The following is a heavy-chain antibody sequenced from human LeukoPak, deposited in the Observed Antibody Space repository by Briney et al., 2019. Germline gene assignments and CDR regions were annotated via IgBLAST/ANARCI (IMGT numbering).Heavy chain of an antibody. V-gene: IGHV3-23*01. CDR2: ISGVGGPT. J-gene: IGHJ4*02. D-gene: IGHD6-25*01. Sequence: PGGFLRLSCAASGFTFSNYAMSWVRQAPGKGLEWVSAISGVGGPTYYADSVKGRFTISRDNSKNTLYLQMNSLRAEDAAVYFCAKNSGYSWQYFFDYWGQGTLVTVSS. CDR1: GFTFSNYA. CDR3: AKNSGYSWQYFFDY.